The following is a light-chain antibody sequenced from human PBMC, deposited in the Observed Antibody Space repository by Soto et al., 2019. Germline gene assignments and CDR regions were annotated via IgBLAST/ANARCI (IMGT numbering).Light chain of an antibody. CDR3: QQSYSTPRT. CDR2: AAS. V-gene: IGKV1-39*01. CDR1: QSISSY. J-gene: IGKJ3*01. Sequence: DIQMTQPPSSLSASVGDRVTITCRASQSISSYLNWNQQKPGKAHKLLIYAASSLKSGVPSRFSGSGSETDFTLTISSLQPEDFATYYCQQSYSTPRTCGPGTKVDIK.